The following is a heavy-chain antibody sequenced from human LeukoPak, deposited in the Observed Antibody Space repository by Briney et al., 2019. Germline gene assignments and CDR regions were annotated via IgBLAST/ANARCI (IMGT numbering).Heavy chain of an antibody. Sequence: SQTLSLTCTVSGGSISSGGYYWSWIRQHPGKGLEWIGYIYYSGSTYYNPSLKSRVTISVDTSKNQFSLKLSSVTAADTAVYYCARARGAMATDDAFDIWGQGTMVTASS. J-gene: IGHJ3*02. CDR2: IYYSGST. CDR3: ARARGAMATDDAFDI. D-gene: IGHD5-18*01. V-gene: IGHV4-31*03. CDR1: GGSISSGGYY.